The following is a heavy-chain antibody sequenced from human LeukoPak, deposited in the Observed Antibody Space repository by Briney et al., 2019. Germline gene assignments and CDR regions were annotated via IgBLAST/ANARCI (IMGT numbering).Heavy chain of an antibody. V-gene: IGHV4-59*01. D-gene: IGHD3-22*01. CDR1: GGSISSYY. CDR3: ARVCDDSSGCLGY. Sequence: PSETLSLTCIVSGGSISSYYWCWIRQPPGKGLEWIGYIYCSGSINYYPSLKSRVTISVDTSKYQFSLKLSSVTAAHTAVYYCARVCDDSSGCLGYWGQGTLVTVST. CDR2: IYCSGSI. J-gene: IGHJ4*02.